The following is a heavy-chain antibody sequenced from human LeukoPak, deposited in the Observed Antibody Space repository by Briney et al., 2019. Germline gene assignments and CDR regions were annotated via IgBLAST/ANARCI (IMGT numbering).Heavy chain of an antibody. CDR3: ARGADVNWSYCSGGSCCSRYFDH. V-gene: IGHV3-30*03. Sequence: PGGSLRLSCAASGFTFSSYGMHWVRQAPGKGLEWVAVISYDGSNKYYADSVKGRFTISRDNSKNTLYLQMNSLRAEDTAVYYCARGADVNWSYCSGGSCCSRYFDHWGQGTLVTVSS. CDR2: ISYDGSNK. D-gene: IGHD2-15*01. J-gene: IGHJ4*02. CDR1: GFTFSSYG.